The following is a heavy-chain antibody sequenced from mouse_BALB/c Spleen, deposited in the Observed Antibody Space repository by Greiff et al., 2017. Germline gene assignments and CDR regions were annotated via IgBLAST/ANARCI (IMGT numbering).Heavy chain of an antibody. Sequence: EVQLQQSGAELVKPGASVKLSCTASGFNIKDSYMHWVKQRPEQGLEWIGRIDPSNGRTNYNEKFKSKATLTVDKSSSTAYMQLSSLTSEDSAVYYCARYGNTYAMDYWGQGTTVTVSS. CDR2: IDPSNGRT. J-gene: IGHJ4*01. CDR1: GFNIKDSY. CDR3: ARYGNTYAMDY. D-gene: IGHD2-1*01. V-gene: IGHV14-3*02.